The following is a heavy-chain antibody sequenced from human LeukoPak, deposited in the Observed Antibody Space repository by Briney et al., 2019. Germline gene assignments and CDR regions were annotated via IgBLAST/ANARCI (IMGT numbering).Heavy chain of an antibody. CDR2: VNTNSGGT. J-gene: IGHJ4*02. V-gene: IGHV1-2*02. CDR3: ARSVEMATITDY. Sequence: ASVKVSCKSSGYSFTVSYMYWGRLRHGQGHELKWFVNTNSGGTNYAQKFHRRVTMTRDTSISTAYMELSRLRSDDAAVYYCARSVEMATITDYWGQGTLVTVSS. CDR1: GYSFTVSY. D-gene: IGHD5-24*01.